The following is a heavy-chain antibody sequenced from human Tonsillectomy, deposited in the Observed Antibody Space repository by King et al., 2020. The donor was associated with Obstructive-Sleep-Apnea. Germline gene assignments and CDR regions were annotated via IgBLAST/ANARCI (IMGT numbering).Heavy chain of an antibody. J-gene: IGHJ4*02. D-gene: IGHD4-23*01. CDR1: GFTFSNCA. CDR2: IVGGGGST. CDR3: ARRSLDYGGNCGFDD. Sequence: VQLVESGGGLVQPGGSLRLSCETSGFTFSNCAMNWVRQAPGKGLEWVSGIVGGGGSTYYADSVKGRFTISRDNSTDTLYLQINSLRAEDTAEYCCARRSLDYGGNCGFDDWGQGTLVTVSS. V-gene: IGHV3-23*04.